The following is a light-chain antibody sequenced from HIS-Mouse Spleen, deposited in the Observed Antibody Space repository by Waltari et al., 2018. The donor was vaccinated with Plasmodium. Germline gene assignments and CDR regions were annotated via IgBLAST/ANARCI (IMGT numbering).Light chain of an antibody. J-gene: IGKJ2*01. V-gene: IGKV3-20*01. Sequence: EIELTQSPGTLSLTPGERATTSCMASQRVSSRYLAWYQQKPGQAPRLLIYGASSRATGIPDMFSGSGSGTDFTLTISGLEPEDVAVYYCQQYGSSYTFGQGTKLEIK. CDR3: QQYGSSYT. CDR1: QRVSSRY. CDR2: GAS.